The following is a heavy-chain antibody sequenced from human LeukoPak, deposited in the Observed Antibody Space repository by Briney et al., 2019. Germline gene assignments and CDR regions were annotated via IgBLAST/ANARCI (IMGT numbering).Heavy chain of an antibody. CDR1: GGSISSYY. V-gene: IGHV4-59*01. Sequence: SETLSLTCTVSGGSISSYYWSWIRQPPGKGLEWIGYIYYSGSTNYNPSLKSRVTISVDTSKNQFSLKLSSVTAADTAVYYCARGLRYSSPYYYYYMDVWGKGTTATVSS. CDR3: ARGLRYSSPYYYYYMDV. CDR2: IYYSGST. J-gene: IGHJ6*03. D-gene: IGHD6-13*01.